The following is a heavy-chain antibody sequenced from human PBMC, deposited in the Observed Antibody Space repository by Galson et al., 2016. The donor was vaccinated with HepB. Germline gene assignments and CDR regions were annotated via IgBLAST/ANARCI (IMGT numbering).Heavy chain of an antibody. V-gene: IGHV1-69*13. CDR1: GGTFSSYA. Sequence: SVKVSCKASGGTFSSYAISWVRQAPGQGLEWMGGIIPIFGTANYAQKFQGRVTITADESTSTAYMELSSLRSEDTAVYYCARSIYAFGGVIAADQYYFDYWGQVTLVTVSS. J-gene: IGHJ4*02. CDR3: ARSIYAFGGVIAADQYYFDY. CDR2: IIPIFGTA. D-gene: IGHD3-16*02.